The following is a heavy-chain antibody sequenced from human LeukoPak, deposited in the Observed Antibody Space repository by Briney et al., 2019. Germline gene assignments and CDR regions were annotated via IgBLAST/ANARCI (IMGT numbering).Heavy chain of an antibody. J-gene: IGHJ6*03. Sequence: SETLSLTCAVYGGSFSGYYWSWIRQPPGKGLEWIGEINHSGSTNSNPSLKSRVTISVDTSMNQFSLNLSSVTAADTAVYYCARGAKTVRYYYYYYYMDVWGKGTTVTVSS. CDR3: ARGAKTVRYYYYYYYMDV. CDR2: INHSGST. V-gene: IGHV4-34*01. D-gene: IGHD6-6*01. CDR1: GGSFSGYY.